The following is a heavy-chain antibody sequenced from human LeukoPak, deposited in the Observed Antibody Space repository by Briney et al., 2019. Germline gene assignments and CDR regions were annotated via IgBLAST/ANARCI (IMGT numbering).Heavy chain of an antibody. Sequence: GGSLRLSCAASGFTFSSYHVNWVRQAPGKGLEWVSSITSSSSYIYYADSVKGRFTISRDNAKNSLYLQMNSLRAEDTAVYYCAKDRVTMVRGVIMGQFDYWGQGTLVTVSS. D-gene: IGHD3-10*01. J-gene: IGHJ4*02. CDR3: AKDRVTMVRGVIMGQFDY. V-gene: IGHV3-21*01. CDR2: ITSSSSYI. CDR1: GFTFSSYH.